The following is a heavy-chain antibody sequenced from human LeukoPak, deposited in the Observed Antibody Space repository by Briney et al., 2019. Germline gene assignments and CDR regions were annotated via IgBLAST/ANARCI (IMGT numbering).Heavy chain of an antibody. Sequence: GGSLRLSRAASGFTFSSYAMHWVRQAPGKGLEWVSSISSSSSYIYYADSVKGRFTISRDNAKNSLYLQMNSLRAEDTAVYYCARDTRYCSGGSCYPEYFQHWGQGTLVTVSS. J-gene: IGHJ1*01. CDR1: GFTFSSYA. CDR3: ARDTRYCSGGSCYPEYFQH. CDR2: ISSSSSYI. D-gene: IGHD2-15*01. V-gene: IGHV3-21*01.